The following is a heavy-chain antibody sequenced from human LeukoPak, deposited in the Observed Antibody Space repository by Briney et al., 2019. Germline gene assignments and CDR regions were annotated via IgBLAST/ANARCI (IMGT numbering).Heavy chain of an antibody. Sequence: ASVKVSCKASGYTFTSYYMHWVRQAPGQGLEWMGIINPSGGSTSYAQKFQGRVTMTRDTSTSTVYMELSSLRSEDTAVYYCARGQDSSWSLYNWFDRWGQGTLVTVSS. CDR2: INPSGGST. J-gene: IGHJ5*02. D-gene: IGHD6-13*01. CDR1: GYTFTSYY. V-gene: IGHV1-46*01. CDR3: ARGQDSSWSLYNWFDR.